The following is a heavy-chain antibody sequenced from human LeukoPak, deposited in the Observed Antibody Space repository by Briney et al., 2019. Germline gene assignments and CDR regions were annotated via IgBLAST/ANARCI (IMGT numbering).Heavy chain of an antibody. CDR2: ISSSGSTI. J-gene: IGHJ6*02. CDR1: GFTFSDYY. Sequence: GGSLRLSCAASGFTFSDYYMSWIRQAPGKGLEWVSYISSSGSTIYYADSVKGRFTISRDNAKNSLYLQMNSLRAEDTAVYYCARDHLLWFGELQYYYYYGMDVWGQGTTVTVSS. D-gene: IGHD3-10*01. V-gene: IGHV3-11*01. CDR3: ARDHLLWFGELQYYYYYGMDV.